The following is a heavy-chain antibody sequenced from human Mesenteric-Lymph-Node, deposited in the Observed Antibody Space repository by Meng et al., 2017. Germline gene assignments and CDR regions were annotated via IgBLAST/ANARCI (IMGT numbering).Heavy chain of an antibody. D-gene: IGHD6-19*01. J-gene: IGHJ5*02. CDR3: ARCIAVAGNWFDP. CDR2: INAGNGNT. CDR1: VYTFTTYA. V-gene: IGHV1-3*01. Sequence: QVHLVQSGAEVKKPGASAKVSCKASVYTFTTYARHWVRQAPGQRLEWMGWINAGNGNTRYSQKFQGRVSITRDTSASTAYMELSSLRSEDTAVYYCARCIAVAGNWFDPWGQGTLVTVSS.